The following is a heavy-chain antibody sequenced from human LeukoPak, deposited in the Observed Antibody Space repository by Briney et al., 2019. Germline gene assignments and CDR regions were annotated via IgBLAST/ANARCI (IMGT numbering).Heavy chain of an antibody. CDR1: GFTFSSYS. J-gene: IGHJ4*02. V-gene: IGHV3-21*01. D-gene: IGHD5-12*01. CDR2: ISSSSSYI. Sequence: GGSLRPSCAASGFTFSSYSMNWARQAPGKGLEWVSSISSSSSYIYYADSVKGRFTISRDNAKNSLYLQMNSLRAEDTAVYYCARDLDLWLRYALDYWGQGTLVTVSS. CDR3: ARDLDLWLRYALDY.